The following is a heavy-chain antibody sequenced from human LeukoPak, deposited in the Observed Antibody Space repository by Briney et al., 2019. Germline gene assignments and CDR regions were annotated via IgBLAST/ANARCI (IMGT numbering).Heavy chain of an antibody. Sequence: GGSLRLSCAASGFTFSDYYMGWVRQAPGKGLEWVSAISGSGGATYYADSVKGRFTISRDNSKNTLYLQMNSLRAEDTAVYYCAKVPVFSLTISEVVTDDAFDIWGQGTIVTVSS. CDR3: AKVPVFSLTISEVVTDDAFDI. J-gene: IGHJ3*02. V-gene: IGHV3-23*01. CDR2: ISGSGGAT. CDR1: GFTFSDYY. D-gene: IGHD3-3*01.